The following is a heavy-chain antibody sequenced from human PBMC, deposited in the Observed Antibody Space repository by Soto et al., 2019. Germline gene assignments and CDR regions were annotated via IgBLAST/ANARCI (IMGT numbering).Heavy chain of an antibody. CDR3: ARGPKGLPRYYYYYMDV. Sequence: ASVKVSCKASGYTFTSYDINWVRQATGQGLEWMGWMNPNSGNTGYAQKFQGRVTMTRNTSISTAYMELSSLRSEDTAVYYCARGPKGLPRYYYYYMDVWGKGTTVTVSS. D-gene: IGHD2-15*01. CDR1: GYTFTSYD. J-gene: IGHJ6*03. CDR2: MNPNSGNT. V-gene: IGHV1-8*01.